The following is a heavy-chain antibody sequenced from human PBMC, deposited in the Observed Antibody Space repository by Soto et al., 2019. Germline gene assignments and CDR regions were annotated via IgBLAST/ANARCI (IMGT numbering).Heavy chain of an antibody. CDR3: TTCQTYYYDSSGYYPYYYYGMDV. CDR2: IKSKTDGGTT. D-gene: IGHD3-22*01. CDR1: GFTFSNAW. V-gene: IGHV3-15*07. J-gene: IGHJ6*02. Sequence: GGSLRLSCAASGFTFSNAWMNWVRQAPGKGLEWVGRIKSKTDGGTTDYAAPVKGRLTISRDDSKNTLYLQMNSLKTEDTAVYYCTTCQTYYYDSSGYYPYYYYGMDVWGQGTTVTVSS.